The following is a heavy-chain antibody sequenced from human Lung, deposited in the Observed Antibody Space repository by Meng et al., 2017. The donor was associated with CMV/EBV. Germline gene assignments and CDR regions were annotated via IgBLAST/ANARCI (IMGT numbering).Heavy chain of an antibody. D-gene: IGHD3-22*01. J-gene: IGHJ4*02. V-gene: IGHV3-23*01. CDR2: ISGSGGST. Sequence: SXAASGFTFSSYVMSWVRQAPGKGLEWVSAISGSGGSTYYADSVKGRFTISRDNSKNTLYLQMNSLRAEDTAVYYCAKSYYDSSGYYYNWGQGTLVXVSS. CDR1: GFTFSSYV. CDR3: AKSYYDSSGYYYN.